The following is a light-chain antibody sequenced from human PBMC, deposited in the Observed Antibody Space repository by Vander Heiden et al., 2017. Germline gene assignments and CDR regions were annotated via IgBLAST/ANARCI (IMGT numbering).Light chain of an antibody. CDR2: KAS. V-gene: IGKV1-5*03. J-gene: IGKJ1*01. CDR3: QQYNSYSWT. CDR1: QSISSW. Sequence: DIQMNQSPSTLSASVGDRVTITCRASQSISSWLAWYQQKPGKAPKLLIYKASSLESGVPSRFSGSGSGTEFTLTISSLPPDDFATYYCQQYNSYSWTFGQGTKVEIK.